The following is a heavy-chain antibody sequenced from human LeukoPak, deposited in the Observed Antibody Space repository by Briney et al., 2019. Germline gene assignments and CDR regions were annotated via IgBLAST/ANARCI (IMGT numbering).Heavy chain of an antibody. V-gene: IGHV4-59*12. J-gene: IGHJ4*02. D-gene: IGHD3-3*01. CDR1: GGSISSYY. CDR3: ARETRYYDFWSGYFQNDY. Sequence: SETLSLTCTVSGGSISSYYWNWIRQPPGKGLEWIGYIYYSGSTNYNPSLKSRVTISVDTSKNQFSLKLSSVTAADTAVYYCARETRYYDFWSGYFQNDYWGQGTLVTVSS. CDR2: IYYSGST.